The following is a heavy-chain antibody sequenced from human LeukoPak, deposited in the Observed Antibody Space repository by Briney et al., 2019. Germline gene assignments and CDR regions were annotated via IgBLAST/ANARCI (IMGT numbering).Heavy chain of an antibody. J-gene: IGHJ4*02. Sequence: PGGSLRLSCAASGFTFSSYAMSWVRQAPGKGLEWVSAISGSGGSTYYADSVKGRFTISRDNSKNTLYLQMNSLRAEDTAVYYCAKGITMIVVVRSIDYWGQGTLVTVSS. D-gene: IGHD3-22*01. CDR2: ISGSGGST. CDR3: AKGITMIVVVRSIDY. V-gene: IGHV3-23*01. CDR1: GFTFSSYA.